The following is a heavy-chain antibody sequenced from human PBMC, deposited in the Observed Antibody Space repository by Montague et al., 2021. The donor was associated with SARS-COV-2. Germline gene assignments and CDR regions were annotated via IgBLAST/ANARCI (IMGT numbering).Heavy chain of an antibody. CDR3: ARALSTVLRYFDWLSAHY. Sequence: SLRLPCAASGFTFSSYSMNWVRQAPGKGLEWVSSISSSSSYIYYXDSXKGRFTISRDNAKNSLYLQMNSLRAEDTAVYYCARALSTVLRYFDWLSAHYWGQGTLVTVSS. D-gene: IGHD3-9*01. V-gene: IGHV3-21*01. CDR1: GFTFSSYS. CDR2: ISSSSSYI. J-gene: IGHJ4*02.